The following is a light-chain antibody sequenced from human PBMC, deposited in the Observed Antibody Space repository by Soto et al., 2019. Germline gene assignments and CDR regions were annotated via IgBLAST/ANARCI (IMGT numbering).Light chain of an antibody. CDR1: QSISTL. Sequence: DLQMTQSPSTLSASVGDRVTITCRASQSISTLLAWYQQKPGKAPKLLIYKASSLESGVPSRFSGSGSGTEFTLTISSLQPDDFATYYCQQYNHYSRTFGQGTSVEIK. CDR2: KAS. J-gene: IGKJ1*01. V-gene: IGKV1-5*03. CDR3: QQYNHYSRT.